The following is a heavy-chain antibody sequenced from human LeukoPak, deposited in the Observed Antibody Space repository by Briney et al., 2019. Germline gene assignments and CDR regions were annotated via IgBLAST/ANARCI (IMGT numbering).Heavy chain of an antibody. V-gene: IGHV4-34*01. CDR3: ARGDSNSLEYLYDMDV. CDR2: INYTGTT. Sequence: PSETLSLTCTVYGGSFSSYFWSWIRQSPGKGLEWIGEINYTGTTNSNPSLGSRLTMSIDSSKNQFSLKLTSVTAADTGVYYCARGDSNSLEYLYDMDVWGKGTTVTVSS. D-gene: IGHD4-11*01. J-gene: IGHJ6*03. CDR1: GGSFSSYF.